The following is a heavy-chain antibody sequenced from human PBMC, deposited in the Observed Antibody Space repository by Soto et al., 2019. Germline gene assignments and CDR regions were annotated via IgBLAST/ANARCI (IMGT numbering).Heavy chain of an antibody. CDR2: ISSSSSTI. J-gene: IGHJ6*02. D-gene: IGHD3-9*01. CDR3: ARDILTGYYSPRKAHYYYYGMDV. V-gene: IGHV3-48*02. CDR1: GFTFSSYS. Sequence: GGSLRLSCAASGFTFSSYSMNWVRQAPGKGLEWVSYISSSSSTIYYADSVKGRFTISRDNAKNSLYLQMNSLRDEDTAVYYCARDILTGYYSPRKAHYYYYGMDVWGQGTTVTVSS.